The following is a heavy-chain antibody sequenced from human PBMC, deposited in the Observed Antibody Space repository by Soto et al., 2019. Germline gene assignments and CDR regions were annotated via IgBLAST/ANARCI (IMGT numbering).Heavy chain of an antibody. J-gene: IGHJ4*02. CDR2: VYYDVST. Sequence: SETLSLTCSVSGVSLHSGHYYWVGVRQSPGKGLAWIASVYYDVSTYYNPSLKSRVTISIDKPRNQFSLTLKSVTAADTAVYYCGKVLIGAKRNADFDSWGKGARVTVSS. CDR1: GVSLHSGHYY. D-gene: IGHD2-15*01. V-gene: IGHV4-39*01. CDR3: GKVLIGAKRNADFDS.